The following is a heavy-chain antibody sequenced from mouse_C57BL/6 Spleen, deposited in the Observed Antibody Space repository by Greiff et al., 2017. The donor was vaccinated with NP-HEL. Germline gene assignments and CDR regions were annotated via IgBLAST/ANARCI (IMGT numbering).Heavy chain of an antibody. V-gene: IGHV1-54*01. Sequence: QVQLKESGAELVRPGTSVKVSCKASGYAFTNYLIEWVKQRPGQGLEWIGVINPGSGGTKYNEKFKGKATLTADKSSSTAYMQLSSLTAEDSAVYFCARWGNGPGAYWGQGTLVTVSA. CDR3: ARWGNGPGAY. CDR2: INPGSGGT. D-gene: IGHD1-1*02. J-gene: IGHJ3*01. CDR1: GYAFTNYL.